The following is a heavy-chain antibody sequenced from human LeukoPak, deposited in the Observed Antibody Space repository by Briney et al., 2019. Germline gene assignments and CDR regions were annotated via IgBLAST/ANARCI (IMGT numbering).Heavy chain of an antibody. V-gene: IGHV3-23*01. Sequence: GGSLRLSCAASGFTFSSYSMNWVRQAPGKGLEWLSVISGSGDNTVMSGSGENTYYADSVKGRFAISRDNSKNTLYLQMNSLRAEDTAVYYCASWDFWSGYSVSYYYYGMDVWGQGTTVTVSS. J-gene: IGHJ6*02. D-gene: IGHD3-3*01. CDR1: GFTFSSYS. CDR3: ASWDFWSGYSVSYYYYGMDV. CDR2: ISGSGDNTVMSGSGENT.